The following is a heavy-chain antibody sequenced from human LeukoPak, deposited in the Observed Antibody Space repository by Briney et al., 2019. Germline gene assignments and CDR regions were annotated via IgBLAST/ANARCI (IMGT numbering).Heavy chain of an antibody. D-gene: IGHD1-26*01. J-gene: IGHJ6*03. CDR3: ARAYSETTWDDYYMDV. Sequence: SETLSLTCTVSSGSISTSNYYWGWVRQPPGKALEWIGYIYYSGSTNYNPSLKSRVTISVDTSKNQFSLKLSSVTAADTAVYYCARAYSETTWDDYYMDVWGKGTTVTVSS. CDR2: IYYSGST. V-gene: IGHV4-61*05. CDR1: SGSISTSNYY.